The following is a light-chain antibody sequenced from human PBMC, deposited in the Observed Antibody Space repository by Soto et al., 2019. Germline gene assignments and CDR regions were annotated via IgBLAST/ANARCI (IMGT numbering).Light chain of an antibody. V-gene: IGKV3-15*01. J-gene: IGKJ1*01. Sequence: EIVMTQSPATLSVSPGERATLSCRASQSVSRNLAWYQQKPGQAPRLLIYGASTRATGIPARFSGSGSGTDFILTISSLQSEDFAAYYCQHYDNRPPWTFGQGTKVEI. CDR3: QHYDNRPPWT. CDR2: GAS. CDR1: QSVSRN.